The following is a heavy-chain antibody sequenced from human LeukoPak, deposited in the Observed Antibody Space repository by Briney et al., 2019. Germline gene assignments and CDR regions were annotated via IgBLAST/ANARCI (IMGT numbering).Heavy chain of an antibody. CDR3: ARAPDTVTTALDY. CDR1: GGSFSGYY. J-gene: IGHJ4*02. D-gene: IGHD4-17*01. CDR2: INHSGST. V-gene: IGHV4-34*01. Sequence: SETLSLTCAVYGGSFSGYYWSWIRQPPGKGLEWIGEINHSGSTNYNPSLKSRVTISVDTSKNRFSLKLSSVTAADTAVYYCARAPDTVTTALDYWGQGTLVTVSS.